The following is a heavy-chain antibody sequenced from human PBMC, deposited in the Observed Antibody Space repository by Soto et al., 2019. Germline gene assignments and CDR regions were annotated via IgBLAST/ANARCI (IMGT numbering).Heavy chain of an antibody. CDR1: GYSFSTYW. Sequence: PGESLKISCTGSGYSFSTYWIAWVRQMPGKGLEWMGIIYPGDSDTRYSPSFQGQVTISADTSTKTAYLQWSSLKASDTAMYYCASLAYCGGDCYYDAFDIWGQGTMVTVSS. CDR3: ASLAYCGGDCYYDAFDI. D-gene: IGHD2-21*02. CDR2: IYPGDSDT. V-gene: IGHV5-51*01. J-gene: IGHJ3*02.